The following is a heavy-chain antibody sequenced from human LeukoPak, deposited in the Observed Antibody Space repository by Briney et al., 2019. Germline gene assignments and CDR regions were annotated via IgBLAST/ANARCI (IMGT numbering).Heavy chain of an antibody. D-gene: IGHD3-22*01. J-gene: IGHJ4*02. Sequence: SVKVSCKASGYTFTGYYMHWVRQAPGQGLEWMGRIIPIFGTANYAQKFQGRVTITTDESTSTAYMELSSLRSEDTAVYYCAREPRYYYDSSGYYYFDYWGQGTLVTVSS. CDR1: GYTFTGYY. CDR2: IIPIFGTA. V-gene: IGHV1-69*05. CDR3: AREPRYYYDSSGYYYFDY.